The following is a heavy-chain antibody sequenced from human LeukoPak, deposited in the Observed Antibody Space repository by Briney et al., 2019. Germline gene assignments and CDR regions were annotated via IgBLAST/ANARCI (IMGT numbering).Heavy chain of an antibody. CDR2: ISYDGSNK. CDR3: AKQPNEYANDAFDI. Sequence: PGGSLRLSCAASGFTFSSYAMHWVRQAPGKGLEWVAVISYDGSNKYYADSVKGRFTISRDNSKNTLYLQMNSLRAEDTAVYYCAKQPNEYANDAFDIWGQGTMVTVSS. CDR1: GFTFSSYA. D-gene: IGHD2-8*01. J-gene: IGHJ3*02. V-gene: IGHV3-30-3*01.